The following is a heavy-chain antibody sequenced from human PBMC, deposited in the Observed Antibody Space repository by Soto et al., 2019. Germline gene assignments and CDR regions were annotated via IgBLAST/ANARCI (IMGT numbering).Heavy chain of an antibody. CDR2: ISYDGSNK. D-gene: IGHD3-3*01. CDR3: AREAIFGVVTPQIYYYYYGMDV. CDR1: GFTFSSYA. J-gene: IGHJ6*02. Sequence: PGGSLRLSCAASGFTFSSYAMHWVRQAPGKGLEWVAVISYDGSNKYYADSVKGRFTISRDNSKNTLYLQMNSLRAEDTAVYYCAREAIFGVVTPQIYYYYYGMDVWGQGTTVTVSS. V-gene: IGHV3-30-3*01.